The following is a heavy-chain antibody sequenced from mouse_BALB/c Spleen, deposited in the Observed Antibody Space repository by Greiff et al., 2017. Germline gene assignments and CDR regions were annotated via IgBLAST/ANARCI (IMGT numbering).Heavy chain of an antibody. J-gene: IGHJ2*01. Sequence: EVKLVESGGGLVQPGGSRKLSCAASGFTFSDYGMAWVRQAPGKGPEWVAFISNLAYSIYYADTVTGRFTISRENAKNTLYLEMSSLRSEDTAMYYCARAWDFDYWGQGTTLSVSS. CDR1: GFTFSDYG. CDR3: ARAWDFDY. CDR2: ISNLAYSI. V-gene: IGHV5-15*02.